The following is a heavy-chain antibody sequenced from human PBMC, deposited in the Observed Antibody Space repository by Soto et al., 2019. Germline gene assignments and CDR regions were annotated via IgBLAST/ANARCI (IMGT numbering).Heavy chain of an antibody. D-gene: IGHD3-16*02. CDR2: INHSGST. CDR3: ARNGGSYRFAY. J-gene: IGHJ4*02. CDR1: GGSFSGYY. Sequence: QVQLQQWGAGLLKPSETLSLTCAVYGGSFSGYYWSWIRQPPGKGLEWIGEINHSGSTNYNPSLKSRVTKSVDTSKKQFFLKLSSVTAADTAVYYCARNGGSYRFAYWGQGTLVTVSS. V-gene: IGHV4-34*01.